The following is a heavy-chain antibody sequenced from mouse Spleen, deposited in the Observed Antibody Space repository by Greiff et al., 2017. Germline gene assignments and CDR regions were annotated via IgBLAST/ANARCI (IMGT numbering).Heavy chain of an antibody. D-gene: IGHD2-2*01. CDR1: GFTFSDYG. V-gene: IGHV5-17*01. CDR2: ISSGSSTI. J-gene: IGHJ3*01. Sequence: EVQLVESGGGLVKPGGSLKLSCAASGFTFSDYGMHWVRQAPEKGLEWVAYISSGSSTIYYADTVKGRFTISRDNAKNTLFLQMTSLRSEDTAMYYCARPRWEGYAWFAYWGQGTLVTVSA. CDR3: ARPRWEGYAWFAY.